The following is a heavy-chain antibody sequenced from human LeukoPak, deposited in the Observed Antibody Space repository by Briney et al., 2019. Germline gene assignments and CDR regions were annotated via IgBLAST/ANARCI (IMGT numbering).Heavy chain of an antibody. Sequence: PSVTLSLTCTVSGGSISGHFWSWIRQPPGKGLELTGHIHYSGSTFYKPSLKSRVTISLDSSRNQFSLRLTSVTAADTAVYYCARFSSECSGDSCYLDYWGQGTLVTVSS. CDR3: ARFSSECSGDSCYLDY. V-gene: IGHV4-59*11. D-gene: IGHD2-15*01. CDR2: IHYSGST. J-gene: IGHJ4*02. CDR1: GGSISGHF.